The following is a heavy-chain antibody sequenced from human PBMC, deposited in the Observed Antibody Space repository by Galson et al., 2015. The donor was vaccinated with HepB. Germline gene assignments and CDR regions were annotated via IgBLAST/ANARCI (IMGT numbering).Heavy chain of an antibody. Sequence: SLRLSCAASGFTFSDYYMSWIRQAPGKGLEWVSYISSSSSYTNYADSVKGRFTISRDNAKNSLYLQMNSLRAEDTAVYYCARGVADSGYDFEWFDPWGQGTLVTVSS. CDR2: ISSSSSYT. D-gene: IGHD5-12*01. V-gene: IGHV3-11*05. CDR3: ARGVADSGYDFEWFDP. CDR1: GFTFSDYY. J-gene: IGHJ5*02.